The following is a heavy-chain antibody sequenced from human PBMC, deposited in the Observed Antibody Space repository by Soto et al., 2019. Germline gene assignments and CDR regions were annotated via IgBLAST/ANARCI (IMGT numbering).Heavy chain of an antibody. CDR2: ISNDGNKK. V-gene: IGHV3-30*18. D-gene: IGHD1-26*01. CDR3: AKVGGVYNCFFDY. Sequence: GGSLRLSCAASGFSLSGDGMHWVRQAPGKGLEWVAVISNDGNKKYYVDSVKGRFTISRDTSKNTLHLQMNSLRGEDTAVYYCAKVGGVYNCFFDYWGQGTPVTV. J-gene: IGHJ4*02. CDR1: GFSLSGDG.